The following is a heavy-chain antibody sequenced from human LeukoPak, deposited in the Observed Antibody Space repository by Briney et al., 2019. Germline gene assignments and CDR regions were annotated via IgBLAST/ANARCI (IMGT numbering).Heavy chain of an antibody. D-gene: IGHD2-2*01. J-gene: IGHJ4*02. CDR3: AISTLFSAAMNFDC. V-gene: IGHV1-18*04. CDR1: GYTFTSYG. Sequence: ASVKVSCKASGYTFTSYGISWVRQAPGQGLEWMGWISAYNGNTNYAQKLQGRVTMTTDTSTSTAYMELRSLRSDDTAVYYCAISTLFSAAMNFDCWGQGTLVTVSS. CDR2: ISAYNGNT.